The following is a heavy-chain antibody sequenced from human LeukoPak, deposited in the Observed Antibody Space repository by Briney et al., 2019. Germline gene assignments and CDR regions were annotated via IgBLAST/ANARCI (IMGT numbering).Heavy chain of an antibody. D-gene: IGHD5-18*01. J-gene: IGHJ6*03. CDR2: IIPIFGTA. Sequence: SVKVSYKASGGTFSSYAISWVRQAPGQGLEWMGGIIPIFGTANYAQKFRGRVTITADKSTRTAYMELSSLRSEDTAVYYCARAGYSYGYGYYYYMDVWGKGTTVTISS. V-gene: IGHV1-69*06. CDR1: GGTFSSYA. CDR3: ARAGYSYGYGYYYYMDV.